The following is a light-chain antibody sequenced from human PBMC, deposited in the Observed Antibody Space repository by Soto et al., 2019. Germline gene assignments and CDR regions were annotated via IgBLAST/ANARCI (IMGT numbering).Light chain of an antibody. CDR3: CSYAGRYTLVV. V-gene: IGLV2-11*01. CDR2: AVT. J-gene: IGLJ2*01. Sequence: QSALTQPRSVSGSPGQAVTISCTGTTSDVGDYNYVSWYQQHPGKAPKLIIYAVTKRPSGVPDRFSGSKSGNTASLTISGLQAQDEADYYCCSYAGRYTLVVFGGGTKLTV. CDR1: TSDVGDYNY.